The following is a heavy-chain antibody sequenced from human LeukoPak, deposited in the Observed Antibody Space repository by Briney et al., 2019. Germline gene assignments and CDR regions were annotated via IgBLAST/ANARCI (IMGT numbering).Heavy chain of an antibody. V-gene: IGHV3-23*01. Sequence: GGSLRLSCAASGFTFSSYGMSWVRQAPGKGLEWVSAISGSGGSTYYADSVKGRFTISRDNSKNTLYLQMNSLRAEDTAVYYCARGVRIAVAGNIDYWGQGTLVTVSS. CDR3: ARGVRIAVAGNIDY. D-gene: IGHD6-19*01. CDR1: GFTFSSYG. CDR2: ISGSGGST. J-gene: IGHJ4*02.